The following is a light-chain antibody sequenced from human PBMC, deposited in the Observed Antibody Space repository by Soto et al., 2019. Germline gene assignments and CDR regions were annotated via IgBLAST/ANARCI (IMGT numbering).Light chain of an antibody. V-gene: IGLV1-40*01. CDR1: SSNIGAGYD. Sequence: QAVVTQPPSVSGAPGQRVTISCTGSSSNIGAGYDVHWYQQLPGTASKLLIYGNSNRPSGVPDRFSGSKSGTSASLAITGLQAEDEADYYCQSYDSSLRGSVFGGGTKLTVL. J-gene: IGLJ3*02. CDR2: GNS. CDR3: QSYDSSLRGSV.